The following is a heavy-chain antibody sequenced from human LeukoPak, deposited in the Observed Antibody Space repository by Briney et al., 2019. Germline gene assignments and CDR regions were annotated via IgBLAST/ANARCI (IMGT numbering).Heavy chain of an antibody. Sequence: GESLKISCKGSGYSFTSYWIGWVRQMPGKGLEWMEIIYPGDSDTRYSPSFQGQVTISADKSISTAYLQWSSLKASDTAMYYCARHMTDYSSSWYLQWFDPWGQGTLVTVSS. V-gene: IGHV5-51*01. CDR2: IYPGDSDT. CDR1: GYSFTSYW. D-gene: IGHD6-13*01. CDR3: ARHMTDYSSSWYLQWFDP. J-gene: IGHJ5*02.